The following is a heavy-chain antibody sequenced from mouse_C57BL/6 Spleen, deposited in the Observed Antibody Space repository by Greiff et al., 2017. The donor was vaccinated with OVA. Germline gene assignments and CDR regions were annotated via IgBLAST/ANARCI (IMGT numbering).Heavy chain of an antibody. CDR1: GYTFTSYW. D-gene: IGHD2-4*01. J-gene: IGHJ3*01. Sequence: VQLQQPGAELVKPGASVKVSCKASGYTFTSYWMHWVKQRPGQGLEWIGRIHPSDSDTNYNQKFKGKATLTVDKSSSTAYMQLSSLTSEDSAVYYCAIDSYDYDWLAYWGQGTLVTVSA. CDR3: AIDSYDYDWLAY. V-gene: IGHV1-74*01. CDR2: IHPSDSDT.